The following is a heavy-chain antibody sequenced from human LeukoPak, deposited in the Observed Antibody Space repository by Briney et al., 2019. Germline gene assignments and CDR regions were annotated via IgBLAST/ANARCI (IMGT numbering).Heavy chain of an antibody. CDR2: VFNSGGS. D-gene: IGHD5-18*01. J-gene: IGHJ4*02. CDR3: VRTLGGYTYGPFDY. CDR1: GGSISSYY. V-gene: IGHV4-59*01. Sequence: PSETLSLTCTVSGGSISSYYWSWIRQPPGKGLEWIGYVFNSGGSNYNPSLQSRVTMSVNTSKNQFSLKLSSVTAADTAVYYCVRTLGGYTYGPFDYWGQRTLVTVSS.